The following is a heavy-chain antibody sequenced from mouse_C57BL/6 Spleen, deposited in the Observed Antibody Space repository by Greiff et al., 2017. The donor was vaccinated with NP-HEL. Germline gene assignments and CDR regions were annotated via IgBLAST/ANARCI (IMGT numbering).Heavy chain of an antibody. CDR3: ARDYYGSSPLYFDY. V-gene: IGHV1-64*01. D-gene: IGHD1-1*01. J-gene: IGHJ2*01. CDR2: IHPNSGST. Sequence: QVQLQQSGAELVKPGASVKLSCKASGYTFTSYWMHWVKQRPGQGLEWIGMIHPNSGSTNYNEKFKSKATLTVDKSSSTAYMQLSSLTSEDSAVYYCARDYYGSSPLYFDYWGQGTTLTVSS. CDR1: GYTFTSYW.